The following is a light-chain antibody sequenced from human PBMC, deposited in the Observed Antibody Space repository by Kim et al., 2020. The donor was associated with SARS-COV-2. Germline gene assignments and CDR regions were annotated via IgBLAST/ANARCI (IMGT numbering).Light chain of an antibody. V-gene: IGKV1-27*01. CDR2: TAS. CDR1: QGISNY. CDR3: QNYDSAPHT. J-gene: IGKJ2*01. Sequence: DIQMTQSPSSLSASVGDRVTITCRASQGISNYLAWYQQRPGKVPKLLIYTASTLQSGVPSRFSGSGYGTEFTLTISSLQPEDVATYYCQNYDSAPHTFGQGTKLEIK.